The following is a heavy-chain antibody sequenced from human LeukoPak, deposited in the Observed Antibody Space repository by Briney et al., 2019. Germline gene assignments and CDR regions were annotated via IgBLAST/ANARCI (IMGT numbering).Heavy chain of an antibody. D-gene: IGHD2-21*02. J-gene: IGHJ4*02. V-gene: IGHV3-23*01. CDR3: ASDGGDQRPHDY. Sequence: GGSLRLSCAASGITFSSYAMSWVRQAPGKGPEWVSRISGSGGSTSYADVVRGRFVISRDNSKNTLSLQMNGLRAEDTAVYYCASDGGDQRPHDYWGQGTLVTVSS. CDR2: ISGSGGST. CDR1: GITFSSYA.